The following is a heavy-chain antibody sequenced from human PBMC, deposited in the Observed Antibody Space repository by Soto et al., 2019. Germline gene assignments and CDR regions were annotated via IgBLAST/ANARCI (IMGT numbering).Heavy chain of an antibody. CDR1: GFIFQNFA. J-gene: IGHJ4*02. Sequence: EVQLEESGGDLVQPGRSLRLSCVASGFIFQNFAMHWVRQVPGKGLEWVSGITADSSKVGYADSVKGRFTISRDNAKTSLFLQMSSLKSEDTAFYYCAKDRGSLLGVIPAGGQGTLFTVSS. CDR2: ITADSSKV. D-gene: IGHD3-10*01. V-gene: IGHV3-9*01. CDR3: AKDRGSLLGVIPA.